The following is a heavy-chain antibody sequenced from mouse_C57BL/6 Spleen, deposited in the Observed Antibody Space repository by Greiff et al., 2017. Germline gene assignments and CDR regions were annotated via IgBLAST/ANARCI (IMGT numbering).Heavy chain of an antibody. CDR3: TQLGFYYYAMDY. CDR2: IDPENGDT. J-gene: IGHJ4*01. CDR1: GFNIKDAY. D-gene: IGHD4-1*02. Sequence: EVPLQQSGAELVRPGASVKLSCTASGFNIKDAYMHWVQQRPDQGLEWIGWIDPENGDTEYASKFQGKATITADTSSNTAYLQLSSLTSEDTAVYYCTQLGFYYYAMDYWGQGTSVTVSS. V-gene: IGHV14-4*01.